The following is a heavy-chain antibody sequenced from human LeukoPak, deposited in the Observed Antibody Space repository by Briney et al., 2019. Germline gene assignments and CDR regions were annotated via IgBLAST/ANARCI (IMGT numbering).Heavy chain of an antibody. CDR2: ITSWSNI. D-gene: IGHD2-2*01. V-gene: IGHV3-21*04. CDR3: ARAACSTSCYGYFDY. Sequence: PGGSLRLSCAASGLTFSSYTMNWVRQAPGKGLEWVSSITSWSNIYYADSVQGRFTISRHNSKNTLYLQMNSLRAEDTAVYYCARAACSTSCYGYFDYWGQGTLVTVSS. CDR1: GLTFSSYT. J-gene: IGHJ4*02.